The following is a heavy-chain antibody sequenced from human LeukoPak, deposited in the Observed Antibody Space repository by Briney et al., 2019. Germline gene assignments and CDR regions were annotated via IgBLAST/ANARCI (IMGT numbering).Heavy chain of an antibody. CDR1: GFTFRSHS. D-gene: IGHD2-8*01. CDR3: ANFRGVIDY. CDR2: ISGSSGTI. Sequence: GGSLRLSCTASGFTFRSHSMIWVRQAPGKGLEWISYISGSSGTIYYADSVKGRFTISRDNAKNSLYLQMNSLRAEDTAVYYCANFRGVIDYWGQGTLVTVSS. V-gene: IGHV3-48*04. J-gene: IGHJ4*02.